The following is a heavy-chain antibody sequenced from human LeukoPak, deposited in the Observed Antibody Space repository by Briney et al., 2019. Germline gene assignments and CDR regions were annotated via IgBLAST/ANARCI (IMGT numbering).Heavy chain of an antibody. Sequence: SETLSLTCTVSGYSISSGYYWGWIRQPPGKGLECIGSIYHSGSTYYNPSLKSRVTISVDTSKNQFSLKLSSVTAADTAVYYCARVGYSGYDYRGAFDIWGQGTMVTVSS. J-gene: IGHJ3*02. CDR2: IYHSGST. CDR3: ARVGYSGYDYRGAFDI. V-gene: IGHV4-38-2*02. D-gene: IGHD5-12*01. CDR1: GYSISSGYY.